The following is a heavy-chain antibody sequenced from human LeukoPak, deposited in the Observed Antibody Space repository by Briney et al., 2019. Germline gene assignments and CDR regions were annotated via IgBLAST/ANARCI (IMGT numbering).Heavy chain of an antibody. CDR1: GGTFTTYA. CDR3: ASPVGVAATPGNYYYMDV. CDR2: IIPIFGTA. J-gene: IGHJ6*03. V-gene: IGHV1-69*06. D-gene: IGHD2-15*01. Sequence: GASVKVSCKDSGGTFTTYAISWERQPPGQGLEWMGRIIPIFGTANYAQKFQGRVTITADKSTSTAYMELSSLRSEDTAVYYCASPVGVAATPGNYYYMDVWGKGTTVTVSS.